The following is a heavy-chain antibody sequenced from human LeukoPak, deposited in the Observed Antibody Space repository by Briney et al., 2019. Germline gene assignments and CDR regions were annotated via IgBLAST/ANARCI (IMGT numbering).Heavy chain of an antibody. V-gene: IGHV3-21*01. J-gene: IGHJ5*02. CDR3: ASMSGSYFVPYNWFDP. CDR1: GFTFSSYS. D-gene: IGHD1-26*01. Sequence: GGSLRLSCAASGFTFSSYSMNWVRQAPGKGLEWVSSISSSSSYIYYADSVKGRFTISRDNAKNSLYLQMNSLRAEDTAVYYCASMSGSYFVPYNWFDPWGQGTLVTVSS. CDR2: ISSSSSYI.